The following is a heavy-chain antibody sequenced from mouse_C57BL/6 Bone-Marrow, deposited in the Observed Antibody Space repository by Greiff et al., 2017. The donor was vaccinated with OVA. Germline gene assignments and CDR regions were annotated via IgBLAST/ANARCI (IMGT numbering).Heavy chain of an antibody. J-gene: IGHJ3*01. CDR2: ISSGSSTT. CDR3: ARRKAQTPFAY. Sequence: DVHLVESGGGLVKPGGSLKLSCAASGFTFSDYGMHWVRQAPEKGLEWVAYISSGSSTTYYADTVKGRFTISRDNAKNTLFLQLTSLRSEDTAMYYCARRKAQTPFAYWGQGTLVTVSA. D-gene: IGHD3-2*02. CDR1: GFTFSDYG. V-gene: IGHV5-17*01.